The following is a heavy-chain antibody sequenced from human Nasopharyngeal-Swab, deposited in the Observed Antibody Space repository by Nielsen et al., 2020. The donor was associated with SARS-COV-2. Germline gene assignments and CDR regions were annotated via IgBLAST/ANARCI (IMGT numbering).Heavy chain of an antibody. CDR1: GFTFTSHV. Sequence: GGSLRLSCEASGFTFTSHVMQWVRQAPGKGLEWVALISFDGSYKNYADSVKGRFIISRDNSESTVYLQMNSLRAEDTAVYYCARLHSGSYVPVNWYFDLWGRGTLVTVSS. J-gene: IGHJ2*01. CDR3: ARLHSGSYVPVNWYFDL. CDR2: ISFDGSYK. V-gene: IGHV3-30*14. D-gene: IGHD1-26*01.